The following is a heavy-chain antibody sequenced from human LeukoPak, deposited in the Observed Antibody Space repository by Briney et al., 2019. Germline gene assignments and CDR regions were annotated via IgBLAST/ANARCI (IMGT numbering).Heavy chain of an antibody. CDR1: GGTNYA. D-gene: IGHD4-17*01. J-gene: IGHJ4*02. Sequence: SVKVSCKVSGGTNYAISWVRQAPGQGLEWMGGIIPTLDVANSAQKFQGRVTFTADKSTSTAYMELSSLRSEDTAMYFCARGDSDDSGDFRTFEFWGQGTLVTVSS. V-gene: IGHV1-69*10. CDR3: ARGDSDDSGDFRTFEF. CDR2: IIPTLDVA.